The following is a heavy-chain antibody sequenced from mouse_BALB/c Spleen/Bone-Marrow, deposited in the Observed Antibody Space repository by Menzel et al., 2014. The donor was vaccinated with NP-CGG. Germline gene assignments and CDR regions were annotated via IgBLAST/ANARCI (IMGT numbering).Heavy chain of an antibody. CDR3: ARRARDAMDY. CDR2: IYWDDDK. CDR1: GFSLNTSGMG. J-gene: IGHJ4*01. V-gene: IGHV8-12*01. Sequence: QVTLKECGPGILQPSQTLSLTCSFSGFSLNTSGMGVSWIRQPSGKDLEWLAHIYWDDDKRYNPSLKSRLTISKDTSNNQVFLKITSVATADTVTYYRARRARDAMDYWGQGTSVTVSS.